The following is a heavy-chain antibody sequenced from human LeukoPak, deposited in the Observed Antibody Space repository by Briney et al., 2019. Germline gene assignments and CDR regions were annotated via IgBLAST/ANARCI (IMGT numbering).Heavy chain of an antibody. CDR3: AGTAFGAFDI. CDR1: GASISSGGHC. D-gene: IGHD5-18*01. J-gene: IGHJ3*02. V-gene: IGHV4-39*07. Sequence: SETLSLTCIVSGASISSGGHCWAWIRQPPGKGLESLASVYATGSRYYNPSLQSRLSISVDTSKNQFSLKLSSVTAADTAVYYCAGTAFGAFDIWGQGTMVTVSS. CDR2: VYATGSR.